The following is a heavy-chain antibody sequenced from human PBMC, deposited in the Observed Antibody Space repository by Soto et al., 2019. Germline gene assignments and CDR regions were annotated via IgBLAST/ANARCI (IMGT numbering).Heavy chain of an antibody. CDR2: VIPTLATA. J-gene: IGHJ3*02. CDR3: ASDYGEIDAFDI. Sequence: QVQLVQSGAEVKKPGSSVKVSCKTSGGPFNNHAIHWVRQDPGQGLEWVGLVIPTLATADYAQKIQGRVTMAADKVTNTAYRELRSLISEYKGVYYCASDYGEIDAFDIWRQGTVVTVSS. D-gene: IGHD4-17*01. CDR1: GGPFNNHA. V-gene: IGHV1-69*06.